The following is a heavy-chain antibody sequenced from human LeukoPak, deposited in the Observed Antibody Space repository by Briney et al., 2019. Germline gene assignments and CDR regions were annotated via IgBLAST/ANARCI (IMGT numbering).Heavy chain of an antibody. Sequence: PGGSLRLSCGASGFTFDDYWMSWVRQAPGQGLEWVANIKKDGSEKYYVDSVKGRFTISRDNAKTSLYLQMNSLRAEDTAVYYCARHLSGVTGYTYGRGIDYWGQGTLVTVSS. D-gene: IGHD5-18*01. CDR1: GFTFDDYW. CDR3: ARHLSGVTGYTYGRGIDY. J-gene: IGHJ4*02. V-gene: IGHV3-7*01. CDR2: IKKDGSEK.